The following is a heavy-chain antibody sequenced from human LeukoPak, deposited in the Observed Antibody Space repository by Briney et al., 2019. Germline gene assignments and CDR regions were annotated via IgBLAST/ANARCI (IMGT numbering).Heavy chain of an antibody. CDR3: TRDREYSSSWFDY. V-gene: IGHV3-49*04. CDR2: IRSKAYGGTT. D-gene: IGHD6-13*01. Sequence: GGSLRLSCTASGFTFGVYAMSWVRQAPGKGLEWVGFIRSKAYGGTTEYAASVKGRFTISRDDSKSIAYLQMNSLKTEDTAVYYCTRDREYSSSWFDYWGQGTLVTVSS. CDR1: GFTFGVYA. J-gene: IGHJ4*02.